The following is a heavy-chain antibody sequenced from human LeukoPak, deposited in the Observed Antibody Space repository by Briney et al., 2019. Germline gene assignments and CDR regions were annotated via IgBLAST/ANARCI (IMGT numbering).Heavy chain of an antibody. CDR3: PRASYTAFDLHFDP. D-gene: IGHD2-2*02. CDR1: GFTYSRRE. V-gene: IGHV3-48*03. J-gene: IGHJ5*02. Sequence: GGSLRLSCSASGFTYSRREMAWVGQAPGKGLEWVSYLSHYAKTVLHADSVNGRFTTSSDTAKHSLYLQIDSLTSEDTVFYFCPRASYTAFDLHFDPWGQGTLVTVSS. CDR2: LSHYAKTV.